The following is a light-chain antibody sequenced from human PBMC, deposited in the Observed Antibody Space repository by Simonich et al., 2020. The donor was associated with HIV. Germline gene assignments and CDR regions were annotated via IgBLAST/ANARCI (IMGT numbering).Light chain of an antibody. J-gene: IGLJ2*01. CDR1: SSDVGGYNY. Sequence: QSALTQPASVSGSPGQSITISCTGTSSDVGGYNYVSWYQQHPGKAPKLMIYDVSKRPSGVSNRFSGSKSGNTASVTISGLQAEDEADYYCCSYAGSRRVFGGGTKLTVL. CDR2: DVS. CDR3: CSYAGSRRV. V-gene: IGLV2-23*02.